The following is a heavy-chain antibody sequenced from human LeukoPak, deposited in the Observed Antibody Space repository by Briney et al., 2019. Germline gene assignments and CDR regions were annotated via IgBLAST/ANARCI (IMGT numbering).Heavy chain of an antibody. J-gene: IGHJ6*02. D-gene: IGHD4-4*01. CDR3: ARSYSNEPESGRFYYYYYGMDV. CDR2: IYHSGST. CDR1: GGSISSGGYS. V-gene: IGHV4-30-2*01. Sequence: PSETLSLTCAVSGGSISSGGYSWSWIRQPPGKGLEWIGYIYHSGSTYYNPSLKSRVTISVDRSKNQFSLKLSSVTAADTAVYYCARSYSNEPESGRFYYYYYGMDVWGQGTTVTVSS.